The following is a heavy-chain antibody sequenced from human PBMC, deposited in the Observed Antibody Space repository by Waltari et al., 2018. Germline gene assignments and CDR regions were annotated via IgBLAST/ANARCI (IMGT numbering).Heavy chain of an antibody. J-gene: IGHJ4*02. CDR1: GGSFSGYY. V-gene: IGHV4-34*01. CDR3: ARPGAFVASRGNRFDY. CDR2: INHSGST. Sequence: QVQLQQWGAGLLKPSATLSLHCAVYGGSFSGYYLSWIRQTPGKGLEWIGEINHSGSTNYNPSLKSRVIRSVDTSKNQFSLKLSSVTAADTAVYFCARPGAFVASRGNRFDYWGQGTLVTVSS. D-gene: IGHD1-1*01.